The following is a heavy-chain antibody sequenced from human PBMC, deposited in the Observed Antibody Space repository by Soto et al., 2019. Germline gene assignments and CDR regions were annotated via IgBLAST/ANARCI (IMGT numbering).Heavy chain of an antibody. CDR1: GYTFTSYG. D-gene: IGHD3-10*01. Sequence: RASVKVSCKASGYTFTSYGISWVRQAPGQGLEWMGWISAYNGNTNYAQKLQGRVTMTTDTSTSTAYMELRSLRSDDTAVYYCARDMLLWFGELGGYFDLWGRGTLVTVSS. CDR3: ARDMLLWFGELGGYFDL. J-gene: IGHJ2*01. CDR2: ISAYNGNT. V-gene: IGHV1-18*04.